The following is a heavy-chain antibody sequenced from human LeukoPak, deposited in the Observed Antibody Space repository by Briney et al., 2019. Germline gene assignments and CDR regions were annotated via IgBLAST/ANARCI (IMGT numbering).Heavy chain of an antibody. CDR2: ISSSGSTI. CDR1: GFTFSDYY. V-gene: IGHV3-11*01. D-gene: IGHD5-12*01. J-gene: IGHJ6*02. CDR3: AREGAGYRGYDYDYFYAMDV. Sequence: PGGSLRLSCAASGFTFSDYYMSWIRQAPGKGLEWVSYISSSGSTIYYADSVKGRFTISRDNAKNSVYLQMSSLRAEDTALYYCAREGAGYRGYDYDYFYAMDVWGQGTTVTVSS.